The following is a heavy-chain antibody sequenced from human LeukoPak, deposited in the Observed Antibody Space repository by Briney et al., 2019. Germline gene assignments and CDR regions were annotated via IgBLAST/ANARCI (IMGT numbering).Heavy chain of an antibody. CDR2: IYPGDSDT. V-gene: IGHV5-51*01. CDR3: ARLLRDYSGRWKGGFFDH. D-gene: IGHD6-13*01. J-gene: IGHJ4*02. Sequence: SGESLKISCKASAYSFTNYWIAWVRQMPGRGLEWMAMIYPGDSDTRYSPSFQGQVTISHDKSISTAYLQWSSLKASDTAMYYCARLLRDYSGRWKGGFFDHWGQGTLVTVSS. CDR1: AYSFTNYW.